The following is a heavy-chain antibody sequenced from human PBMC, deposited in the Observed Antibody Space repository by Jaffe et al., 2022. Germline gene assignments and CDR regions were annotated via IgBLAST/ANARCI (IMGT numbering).Heavy chain of an antibody. V-gene: IGHV3-15*01. J-gene: IGHJ6*03. D-gene: IGHD2-2*02. Sequence: VQLVESGGGLVEPGGSLRLSCAASGFTFSNAWMSWVRQAPGKGLEWVGLIKSKTDGETKDYAAPVKGRFTISRDDSKNTLYLQMNSLKTDDTAVYYCTTGVVPSAIREREGNYYYMDVWAKGTTVTVSS. CDR3: TTGVVPSAIREREGNYYYMDV. CDR2: IKSKTDGETK. CDR1: GFTFSNAW.